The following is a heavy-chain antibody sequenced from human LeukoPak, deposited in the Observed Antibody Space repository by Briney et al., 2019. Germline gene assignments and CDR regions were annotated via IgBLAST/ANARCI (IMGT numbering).Heavy chain of an antibody. D-gene: IGHD2-21*01. CDR2: INPSGGST. V-gene: IGHV1-46*01. J-gene: IGHJ4*02. CDR3: ARDLCGPQGCFDY. Sequence: ASVKVSCKASGGTFSSYAISWVRQAPGQGLEWMGIINPSGGSTSYAQKFQGRVTMTGDTSTSTVYMELSSLRSEDTAVYYCARDLCGPQGCFDYWGQGTLVTVSS. CDR1: GGTFSSYA.